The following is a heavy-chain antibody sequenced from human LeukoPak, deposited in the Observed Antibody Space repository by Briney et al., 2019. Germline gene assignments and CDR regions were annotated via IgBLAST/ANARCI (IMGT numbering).Heavy chain of an antibody. Sequence: GGSLRLSCAASGFTFSSYAMHWVRQAPGKGLEYVSAISSNGGSTYYANSVKGRFTISRDNSKNTLYLQMGSLRAEDMAVYYCARADYFDYWGQGTLVTVSS. V-gene: IGHV3-64*01. CDR2: ISSNGGST. CDR1: GFTFSSYA. CDR3: ARADYFDY. J-gene: IGHJ4*02.